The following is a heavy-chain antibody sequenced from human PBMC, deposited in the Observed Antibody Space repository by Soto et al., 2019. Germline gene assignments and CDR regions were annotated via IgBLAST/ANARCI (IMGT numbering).Heavy chain of an antibody. D-gene: IGHD4-17*01. CDR1: GCSISSDSYS. V-gene: IGHV4-30-2*01. CDR2: IYHSRST. J-gene: IGHJ6*01. Sequence: QLQLQESGSGLVKPSQTLSLTCAVSGCSISSDSYSWSWIRQPPGKGLEWLGYIYHSRSTDYNPSPTRRATISVDKPRNQFSLKLSSVSAPATAVYYCARGPMTIGYGMDVW. CDR3: ARGPMTIGYGMDV.